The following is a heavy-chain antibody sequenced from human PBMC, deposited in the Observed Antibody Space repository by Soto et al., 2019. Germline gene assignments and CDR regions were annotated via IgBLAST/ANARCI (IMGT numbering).Heavy chain of an antibody. CDR3: AMPPHKVSTYYYYYGMDV. Sequence: LRLSCAASGFTFSSYAMHWVRQAPGKGLEWVAVISYDGSNKYYADSVKGRFTISRDNSKNTLYLQMNSLRAEDTAVYYCAMPPHKVSTYYYYYGMDVWGQGTTATVSS. V-gene: IGHV3-30-3*01. CDR2: ISYDGSNK. D-gene: IGHD1-20*01. J-gene: IGHJ6*02. CDR1: GFTFSSYA.